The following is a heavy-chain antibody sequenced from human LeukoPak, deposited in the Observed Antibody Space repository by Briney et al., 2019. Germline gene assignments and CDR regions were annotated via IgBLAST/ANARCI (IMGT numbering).Heavy chain of an antibody. D-gene: IGHD4-11*01. CDR1: GFTFSSYG. CDR3: AKGLDSNYGGFDY. Sequence: GGSLRLSCAASGFTFSSYGMHWVRQAPGKGLEWVAVISYDGSNKYYADSVKGRFTISRDNSKNTLSLQMNSLRAEDTAVYYCAKGLDSNYGGFDYWGQGTLVTVSS. V-gene: IGHV3-30*18. J-gene: IGHJ4*02. CDR2: ISYDGSNK.